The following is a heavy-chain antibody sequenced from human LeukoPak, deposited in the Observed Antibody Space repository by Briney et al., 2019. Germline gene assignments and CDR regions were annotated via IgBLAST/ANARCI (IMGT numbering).Heavy chain of an antibody. J-gene: IGHJ3*01. CDR1: ADSFSSHY. CDR3: GRDLVTVIKGSVS. D-gene: IGHD4-23*01. CDR2: ISYIGST. V-gene: IGHV4-59*11. Sequence: PSETLSLTCAVSADSFSSHYWTWIRQPPGKGLEWIGYISYIGSTNYNPSLKSRVPLSIDTSKNQFSLKLSSVTAADPAGHYFGRDLVTVIKGSVSWGQGQWSASLQ.